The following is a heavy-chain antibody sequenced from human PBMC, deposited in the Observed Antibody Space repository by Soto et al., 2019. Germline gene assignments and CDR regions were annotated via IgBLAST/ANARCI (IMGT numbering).Heavy chain of an antibody. CDR2: IIPIFGTA. V-gene: IGHV1-69*12. CDR3: ARSITGRDY. D-gene: IGHD1-20*01. J-gene: IGHJ4*02. Sequence: QAPLVQAGAEVEKPGSSVKISCKASGGTFSSYAISWVRQAPRQGLEWMGGIIPIFGTANYAQKFQGRVTITADESTSTAYMELSSLRSEDTAVYYCARSITGRDYWGQGTLVTVSS. CDR1: GGTFSSYA.